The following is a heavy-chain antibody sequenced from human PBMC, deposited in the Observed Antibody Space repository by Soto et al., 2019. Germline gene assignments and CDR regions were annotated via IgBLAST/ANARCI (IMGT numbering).Heavy chain of an antibody. D-gene: IGHD1-26*01. CDR2: ISDAGGYI. CDR3: ARASGSYHDAFDI. J-gene: IGHJ3*02. V-gene: IGHV3-21*02. Sequence: EVQLVESGGGLVKPGGSLRLSCAASGFTFSLYGMNWVRQAPGKGLEWISSISDAGGYIYYPDSRKSRVSVSRDNAKNSLYLQMNSLRAEYTAVYYCARASGSYHDAFDIWGQGTVVTVSS. CDR1: GFTFSLYG.